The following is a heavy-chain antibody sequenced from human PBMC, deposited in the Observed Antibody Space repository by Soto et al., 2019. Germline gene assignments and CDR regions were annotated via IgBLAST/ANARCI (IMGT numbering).Heavy chain of an antibody. CDR2: ISGSGDTK. CDR1: GFTFSSCS. J-gene: IGHJ4*02. CDR3: AKYCSSDVCFDY. D-gene: IGHD2-8*01. Sequence: GGSLRLSCASSGFTFSSCSMNWVRQAPGKGLEWVSFISGSGDTKYYADSVKGRFTISRDNAKNSLYLQMSNLRDEDTAVYYCAKYCSSDVCFDYWGQGXLVTVYS. V-gene: IGHV3-48*02.